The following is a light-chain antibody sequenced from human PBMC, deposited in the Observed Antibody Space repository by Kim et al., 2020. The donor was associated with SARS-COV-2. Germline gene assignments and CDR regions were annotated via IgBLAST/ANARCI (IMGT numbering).Light chain of an antibody. V-gene: IGKV1-5*01. Sequence: ASVGDRVTITCRASQSISSWLAWYHQKPGKAPKLLIYDASSLESGVPSRFSGSGSGTEFTLTISSLQPDDFATYYCQQYNSYSWTFGQGTKVDIK. CDR2: DAS. CDR3: QQYNSYSWT. J-gene: IGKJ1*01. CDR1: QSISSW.